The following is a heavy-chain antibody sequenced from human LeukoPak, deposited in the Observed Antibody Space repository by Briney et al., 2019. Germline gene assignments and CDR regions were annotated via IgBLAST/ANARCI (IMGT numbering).Heavy chain of an antibody. CDR1: GGSISSSSYY. CDR3: ASSYSGSYYGFDY. V-gene: IGHV4-39*01. J-gene: IGHJ4*02. Sequence: KPSETLSLTCTVSGGSISSSSYYWGWIRQPPGKGPGWIGSIYYSGSTYYNPSLKSRVTISVDTSKNQFSLKLSSVTAADTAVYYCASSYSGSYYGFDYWGQGTLVTVSS. D-gene: IGHD1-26*01. CDR2: IYYSGST.